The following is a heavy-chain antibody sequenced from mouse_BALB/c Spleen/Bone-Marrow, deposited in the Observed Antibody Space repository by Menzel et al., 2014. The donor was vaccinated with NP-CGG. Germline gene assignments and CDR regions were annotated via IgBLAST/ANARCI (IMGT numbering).Heavy chain of an antibody. D-gene: IGHD2-14*01. V-gene: IGHV3-8*02. CDR2: ISYSGST. CDR1: GDSITSGY. J-gene: IGHJ4*01. Sequence: EVQLQQSGPSLVKPSQTLSLTCSVTGDSITSGYWNWIRKFPGNKLEYMGYISYSGSTYYDPSLKSRISITRDTSKNQYYLRLNSVTTEDTATYYCARRKVRRWAVDYWGQGTSVTVSS. CDR3: ARRKVRRWAVDY.